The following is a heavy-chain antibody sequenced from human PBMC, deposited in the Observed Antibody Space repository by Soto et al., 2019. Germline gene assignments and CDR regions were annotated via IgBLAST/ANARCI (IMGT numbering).Heavy chain of an antibody. CDR2: IYHSGST. Sequence: PSETLSLTCAVSSGSISSSNWWSWVRQPPGKGLEWIGEIYHSGSTNYNPSLKSRVTISVDKSKNQFSLKLSSVTAADTAVYYCARGKGAGIIYYYYYYMDVWGKGTTVTVSS. V-gene: IGHV4-4*02. CDR1: SGSISSSNW. J-gene: IGHJ6*03. D-gene: IGHD6-19*01. CDR3: ARGKGAGIIYYYYYYMDV.